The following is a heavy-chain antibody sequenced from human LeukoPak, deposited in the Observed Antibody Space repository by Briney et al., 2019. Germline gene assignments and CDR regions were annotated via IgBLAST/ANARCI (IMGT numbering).Heavy chain of an antibody. Sequence: GASVKVSCKASGYTFTSYGISWVRQAPGQGHEWMGWISAYNGNTNYVQRLQGRVTMTTDTSTSTAYMELGSLRSDDTAVYYCAREDRHMNWFDPWGQGTLVTVSS. J-gene: IGHJ5*02. CDR1: GYTFTSYG. CDR2: ISAYNGNT. V-gene: IGHV1-18*01. CDR3: AREDRHMNWFDP.